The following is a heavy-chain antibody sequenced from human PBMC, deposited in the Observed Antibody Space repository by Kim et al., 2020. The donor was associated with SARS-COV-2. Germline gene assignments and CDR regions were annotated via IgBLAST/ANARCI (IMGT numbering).Heavy chain of an antibody. CDR3: TKAFSGTNGGFEI. CDR2: IVFIGGTT. CDR1: GFTISSYS. V-gene: IGHV3-23*01. J-gene: IGHJ3*02. D-gene: IGHD1-26*01. Sequence: GGSLRLSCVASGFTISSYSMSWVRQAPGKGLEWVSSIVFIGGTTYYADSVKGRFTISRDTSKNTVDLQMDSLGVEDTAVYYCTKAFSGTNGGFEIWGQGTLVTVSS.